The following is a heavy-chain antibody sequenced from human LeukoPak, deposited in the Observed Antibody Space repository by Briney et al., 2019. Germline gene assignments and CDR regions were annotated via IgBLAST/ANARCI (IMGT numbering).Heavy chain of an antibody. Sequence: GGSLRLSCAVSGFTFSSYNMHWVRQAPGKGLEWISCISSTSSTIYYADSVKGRFTISRDNAKNSLYLQMNSLRAEDTAVYYCARGEGWHCSGSDCFTHWFDPWGQGALVTVSS. D-gene: IGHD2-2*02. CDR3: ARGEGWHCSGSDCFTHWFDP. V-gene: IGHV3-48*04. CDR1: GFTFSSYN. CDR2: ISSTSSTI. J-gene: IGHJ5*02.